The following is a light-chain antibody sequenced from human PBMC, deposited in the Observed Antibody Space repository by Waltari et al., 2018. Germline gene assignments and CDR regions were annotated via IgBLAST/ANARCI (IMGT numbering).Light chain of an antibody. Sequence: DIQMTQSPSSLSASVGDRVAITCRASQSVDNNLNWYRQRPGKAPELLIYAASSLQGGVPSRFTGSGYGTDFTLTISSLQSEDFATYYCQQSYSMPRTFGQGTKLEI. J-gene: IGKJ2*01. V-gene: IGKV1-39*01. CDR3: QQSYSMPRT. CDR1: QSVDNN. CDR2: AAS.